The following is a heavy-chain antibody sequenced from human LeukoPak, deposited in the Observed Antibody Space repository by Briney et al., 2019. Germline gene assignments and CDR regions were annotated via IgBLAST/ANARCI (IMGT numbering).Heavy chain of an antibody. CDR3: AKQGPSGSGTYNYFYYYYMDV. Sequence: SVKVSCKASGGTFSSYAISWVRQAPGQGLEWMGGIIPIFGTANYAQKFQGRVTITADESTSTAYMELSSLRSEDTAIYYCAKQGPSGSGTYNYFYYYYMDVWGRGTSVTISS. CDR1: GGTFSSYA. D-gene: IGHD3-10*01. V-gene: IGHV1-69*13. CDR2: IIPIFGTA. J-gene: IGHJ6*03.